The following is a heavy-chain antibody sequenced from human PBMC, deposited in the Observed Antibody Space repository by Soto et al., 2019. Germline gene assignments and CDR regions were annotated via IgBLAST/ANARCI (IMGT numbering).Heavy chain of an antibody. CDR1: GGSISGYY. CDR3: ARGGRGGSRPTNS. V-gene: IGHV4-34*01. J-gene: IGHJ4*02. D-gene: IGHD2-15*01. Sequence: PSETLFLTCAVYGGSISGYYWSWIRQPPGKGLEWIGEINQSGITNYNPPLKSRVTISEDTSKNQFSLKLTSVTAADTAIYYCARGGRGGSRPTNSWGQGTLVNVSS. CDR2: INQSGIT.